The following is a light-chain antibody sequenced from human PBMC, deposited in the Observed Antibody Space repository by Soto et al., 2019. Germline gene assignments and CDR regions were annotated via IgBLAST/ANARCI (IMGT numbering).Light chain of an antibody. CDR3: QQYNPHFRT. CDR2: DAS. CDR1: QSFTGW. Sequence: MTQLPSTLSASVGDRVNITYRSSQSFTGWLAWYQQKPGKAPNLLIYDASTSKDGVPSRFRGSGSGTEFTLTISSLQHEDFATYYCQQYNPHFRTFGQGTKVDI. V-gene: IGKV1-5*01. J-gene: IGKJ1*01.